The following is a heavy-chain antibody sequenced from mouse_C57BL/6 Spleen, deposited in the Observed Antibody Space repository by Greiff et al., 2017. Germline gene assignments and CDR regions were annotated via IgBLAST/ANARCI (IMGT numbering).Heavy chain of an antibody. V-gene: IGHV7-3*01. Sequence: EVKLVESGGGLVQPGGSLSLSCAASGFTFTDYYMSWVRQPPGKALEWLGFIRNKANGYTTEYSASVKGRFTISRDNSQSILYLQMNALRAEDSATYYCASLYYYGTGYFDVWGTGTTVTVSS. J-gene: IGHJ1*03. CDR3: ASLYYYGTGYFDV. CDR1: GFTFTDYY. CDR2: IRNKANGYTT. D-gene: IGHD1-1*01.